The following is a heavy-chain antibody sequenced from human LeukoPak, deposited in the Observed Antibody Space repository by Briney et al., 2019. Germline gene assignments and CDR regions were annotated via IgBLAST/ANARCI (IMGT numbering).Heavy chain of an antibody. V-gene: IGHV3-15*07. CDR1: TLTFNNAW. D-gene: IGHD3-22*01. J-gene: IGHJ5*02. Sequence: GGSLRLSCAASTLTFNNAWVNWVRQAPGKGLEWVGRIKSKTDGGTRDYAAPVKGRFTISRDDSTNTLYLQMNSLTTEDTAVYYCTSGRGFYYDTWDQGTLVTVSS. CDR2: IKSKTDGGTR. CDR3: TSGRGFYYDT.